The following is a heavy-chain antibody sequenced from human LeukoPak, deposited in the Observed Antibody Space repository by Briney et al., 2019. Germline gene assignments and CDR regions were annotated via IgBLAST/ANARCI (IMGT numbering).Heavy chain of an antibody. J-gene: IGHJ4*02. Sequence: PGGSLRLSCAVSGFTFSDYWMFWVRQAPGKGLEWAASIKQDGSEEFYADSVKGRFILSRDNAKNSLYLQMNSLRPEDTAIYYCIKDVKAGGLDYWGQGTLSPSPQ. D-gene: IGHD2/OR15-2a*01. CDR2: IKQDGSEE. V-gene: IGHV3-7*03. CDR1: GFTFSDYW. CDR3: IKDVKAGGLDY.